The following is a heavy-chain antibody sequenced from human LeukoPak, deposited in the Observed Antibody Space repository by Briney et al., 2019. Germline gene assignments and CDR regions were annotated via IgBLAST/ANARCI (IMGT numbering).Heavy chain of an antibody. CDR2: ISWNSGSI. V-gene: IGHV3-9*01. Sequence: PGRSLRLSCAASGFTFDDYAMHWVRQAPGKGLEWVSGISWNSGSIGYADSVKGRFTISRDNAKNSLYLQMNSLRAEDTALYYCAKDGGRYFDWLLDYWGQGTLVTVSS. CDR3: AKDGGRYFDWLLDY. J-gene: IGHJ4*02. CDR1: GFTFDDYA. D-gene: IGHD3-9*01.